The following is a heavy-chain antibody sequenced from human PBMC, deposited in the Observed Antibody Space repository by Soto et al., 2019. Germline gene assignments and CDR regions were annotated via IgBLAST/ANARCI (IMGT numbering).Heavy chain of an antibody. J-gene: IGHJ4*02. D-gene: IGHD3-22*01. CDR3: ALGRPSNGSHYYISSGNLN. Sequence: QVQLVQSGAEVKKPGASVRVSCKASGYTFISYGISWVRQAPGPGLVWMGWINPCNGNTNYAQKLQGRVTMTTHTSTTTAYMELRSLRSDDTAVYYCALGRPSNGSHYYISSGNLNWGQGTLVTVSS. CDR2: INPCNGNT. CDR1: GYTFISYG. V-gene: IGHV1-18*01.